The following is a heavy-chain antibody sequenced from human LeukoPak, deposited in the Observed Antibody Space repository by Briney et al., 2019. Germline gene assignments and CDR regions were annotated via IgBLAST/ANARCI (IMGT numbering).Heavy chain of an antibody. V-gene: IGHV3-9*01. Sequence: GGSLRLSCAASGFTFYDYAMRWGRHAQGKGLEGGSGISWNSGSIGYADSVKGRFTISRDNAKNSLYLQMNSLRAEDTALYYCAKSSLVGEYYYYFDYWGQGTLVTVSS. CDR2: ISWNSGSI. J-gene: IGHJ4*02. CDR1: GFTFYDYA. CDR3: AKSSLVGEYYYYFDY. D-gene: IGHD2/OR15-2a*01.